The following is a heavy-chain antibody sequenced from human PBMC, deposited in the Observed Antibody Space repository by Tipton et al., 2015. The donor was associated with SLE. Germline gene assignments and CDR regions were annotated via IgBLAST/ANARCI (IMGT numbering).Heavy chain of an antibody. V-gene: IGHV4-59*12. J-gene: IGHJ6*03. CDR2: VYYSGST. D-gene: IGHD3-3*01. CDR1: GGSINNYY. Sequence: TLSLTCTVSGGSINNYYWNWIRQPPGKGLEWIGYVYYSGSTDYNPSLKSRVTISVDTAKNQFSLKLSSVTAADTAVYYCARDYYDFWRGYSYSMDVWGKGTTVTVSS. CDR3: ARDYYDFWRGYSYSMDV.